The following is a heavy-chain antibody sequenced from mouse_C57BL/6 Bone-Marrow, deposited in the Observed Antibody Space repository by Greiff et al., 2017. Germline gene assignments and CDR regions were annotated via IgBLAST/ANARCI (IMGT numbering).Heavy chain of an antibody. CDR2: INSDGGST. Sequence: EVKLQESGGGLVQPGESLKLSCESTEYEFPSHDMSWVRKTPEKRLELVAAINSDGGSTYYPDTMERRFIISRDNTKKTLYLQMSSLRSEDTALYYCASLTTDYAMDYWGQGTSVTVSS. CDR3: ASLTTDYAMDY. CDR1: EYEFPSHD. V-gene: IGHV5-2*01. J-gene: IGHJ4*01. D-gene: IGHD1-1*01.